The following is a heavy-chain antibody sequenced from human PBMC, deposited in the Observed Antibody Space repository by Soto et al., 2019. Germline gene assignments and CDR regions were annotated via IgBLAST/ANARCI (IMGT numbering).Heavy chain of an antibody. Sequence: QVQLVESGGGVVQPGRSLRLSCAASGFTFSSYAMHWVRQAPGKGLEWVAVISYDGSNKYYADSVKGRFTISRDNSKNTLYLQMNSLRAEDTAVYYCASIPIWWSSSWGVGFDYWGQGTLVTVSS. V-gene: IGHV3-30-3*01. CDR2: ISYDGSNK. D-gene: IGHD6-13*01. CDR1: GFTFSSYA. CDR3: ASIPIWWSSSWGVGFDY. J-gene: IGHJ4*02.